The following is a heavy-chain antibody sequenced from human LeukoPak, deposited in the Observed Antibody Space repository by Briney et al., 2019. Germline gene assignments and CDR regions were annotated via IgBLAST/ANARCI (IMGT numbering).Heavy chain of an antibody. CDR3: ARASIIVVVVAATPGAFDI. Sequence: ASVKVSCKASGGTFSSYAISWVRQAPGQGLEWMGEIIPIFGTANYAQKFQGRVTITTDESTSTAYMELSSLRSEDTAVYYCARASIIVVVVAATPGAFDIWGQGTMVTVSS. CDR2: IIPIFGTA. CDR1: GGTFSSYA. D-gene: IGHD2-15*01. V-gene: IGHV1-69*05. J-gene: IGHJ3*02.